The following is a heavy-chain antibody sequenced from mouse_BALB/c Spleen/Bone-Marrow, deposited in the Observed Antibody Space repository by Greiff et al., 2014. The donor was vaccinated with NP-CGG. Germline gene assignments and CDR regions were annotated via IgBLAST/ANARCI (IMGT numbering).Heavy chain of an antibody. CDR1: GYSFTSYW. CDR3: TKEWYYGFDY. D-gene: IGHD1-1*01. Sequence: VQLQQSGTVLARPGASVKMSCKASGYSFTSYWMHWVKQGPGQGLEWIGAIYPGNSDTSYNQKFKGKAKLTAVTSASTAYMELSSLTNEDSAVYYCTKEWYYGFDYWGQGTTLTVSS. V-gene: IGHV1-5*01. CDR2: IYPGNSDT. J-gene: IGHJ2*01.